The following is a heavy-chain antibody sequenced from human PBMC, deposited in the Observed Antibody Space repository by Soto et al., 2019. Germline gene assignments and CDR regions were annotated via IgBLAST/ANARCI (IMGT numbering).Heavy chain of an antibody. D-gene: IGHD2-2*01. CDR3: ARGRGRCSSTSCYRYYMDV. J-gene: IGHJ6*03. Sequence: SETLSLTCTVSGGSISSGGYYWSWIRQHPGKGLEWIGYIYYSGSTYYNPSLKSRVTISVDTSKNQFSLKLSSVTAADTAVYYCARGRGRCSSTSCYRYYMDVWGKGTTVTVSS. V-gene: IGHV4-31*03. CDR1: GGSISSGGYY. CDR2: IYYSGST.